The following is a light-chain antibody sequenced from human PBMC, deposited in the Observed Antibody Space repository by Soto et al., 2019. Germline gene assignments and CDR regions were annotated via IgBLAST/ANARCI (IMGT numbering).Light chain of an antibody. CDR3: QQYNSYSGT. CDR1: QSIGWW. V-gene: IGKV1-5*01. Sequence: DIQMTQSPSTLSASVGDRVTITCRASQSIGWWLAWYQQKPGTAPKLLIYDASTLKSGVPSRFSGSGSGTEFTLTISSLQPDDFATYYCQQYNSYSGTFGQGTKVDIK. CDR2: DAS. J-gene: IGKJ1*01.